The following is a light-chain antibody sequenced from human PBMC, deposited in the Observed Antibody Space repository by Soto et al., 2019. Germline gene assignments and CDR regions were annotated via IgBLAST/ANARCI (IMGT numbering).Light chain of an antibody. CDR3: QQYGSWT. J-gene: IGKJ1*01. V-gene: IGKV3-20*01. CDR1: QSVSSSY. Sequence: EIVLTQSPVTLSLSPGERATLSCRASQSVSSSYLAWYQQKPGQAPRLLIYGASSRATGIPDRFSGSGSGTDFTLTISRLEPEDFAVYYCQQYGSWTFGQGTKVEIK. CDR2: GAS.